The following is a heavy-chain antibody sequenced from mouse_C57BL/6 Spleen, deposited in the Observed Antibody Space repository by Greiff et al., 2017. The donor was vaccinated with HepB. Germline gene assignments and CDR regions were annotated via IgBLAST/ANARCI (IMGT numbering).Heavy chain of an antibody. V-gene: IGHV1-5*01. Sequence: VQLQQSGAVLVRPGASVKMSCKTSGYTFTSYWMHWVKQRPGQGLEWIGTIYPGNGDTRYNQKFKGKATLTAVTSSSTAYMEVCSLTYEDSAVYCCTWYYDYWGQGTTLTVSS. D-gene: IGHD1-1*01. CDR1: GYTFTSYW. CDR2: IYPGNGDT. J-gene: IGHJ2*01. CDR3: TWYYDY.